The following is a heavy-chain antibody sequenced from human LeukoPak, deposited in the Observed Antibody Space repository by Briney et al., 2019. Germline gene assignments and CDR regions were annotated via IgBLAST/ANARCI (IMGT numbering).Heavy chain of an antibody. CDR1: GGSFSGHY. J-gene: IGHJ6*02. D-gene: IGHD6-19*01. V-gene: IGHV4-34*01. CDR2: ITDRGKV. CDR3: ARVRGSSSGWGDYYYSLDV. Sequence: SETLSLTCAVYGGSFSGHYWTWIRQPPRKGLEWIGEITDRGKVNYNTSLRSRVTMSVDTTKSKLSVKLRSMTAADTSVFFSARVRGSSSGWGDYYYSLDVWGQGTTVTVSS.